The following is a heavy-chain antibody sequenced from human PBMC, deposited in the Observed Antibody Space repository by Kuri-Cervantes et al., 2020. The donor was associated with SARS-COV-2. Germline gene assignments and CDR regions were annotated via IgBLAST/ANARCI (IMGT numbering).Heavy chain of an antibody. V-gene: IGHV1-69*13. CDR2: IIPIFGTA. Sequence: SVKVSCKASGGTFSSYAISWVRQAPGQGLEWMGGIIPIFGTANYAQKFQGRVTITADESTSTAYMELSSLRSEDTAVYYCARGRIEKIVATIYYYYGMDVWGQGTTATVSS. J-gene: IGHJ6*02. D-gene: IGHD5-12*01. CDR3: ARGRIEKIVATIYYYYGMDV. CDR1: GGTFSSYA.